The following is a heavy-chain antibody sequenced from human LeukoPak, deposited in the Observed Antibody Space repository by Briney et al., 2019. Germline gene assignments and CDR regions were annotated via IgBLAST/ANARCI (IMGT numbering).Heavy chain of an antibody. CDR3: ARVHTVVTPFDS. V-gene: IGHV3-21*01. D-gene: IGHD4-23*01. CDR2: ISSSSSYI. Sequence: AGGSLRLSCAASGFTFSSYTMNWVRQAPGKGLEWVSSISSSSSYIYYADSVKGRFSISRDNAKKSLYLQMNSLRAEDTAVYYCARVHTVVTPFDSWGQGTLVTVSS. J-gene: IGHJ4*02. CDR1: GFTFSSYT.